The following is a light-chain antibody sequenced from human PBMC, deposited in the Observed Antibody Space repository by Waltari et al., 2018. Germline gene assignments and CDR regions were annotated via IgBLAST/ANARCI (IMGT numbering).Light chain of an antibody. CDR3: QQYGSSPYT. V-gene: IGKV3-20*01. CDR2: GAS. Sequence: EIVLTQSPGTLSLSPGERAPLSCRDSQSVSSSYLAWYQQKPGQAPRLLIYGASSRATGIPDRFSGSGSGTDFTLTISRLEPEEFAVYYCQQYGSSPYTFGQGTKLEIK. J-gene: IGKJ2*01. CDR1: QSVSSSY.